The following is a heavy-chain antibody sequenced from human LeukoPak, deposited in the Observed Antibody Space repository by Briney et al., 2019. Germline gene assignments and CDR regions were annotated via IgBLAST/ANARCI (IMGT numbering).Heavy chain of an antibody. CDR2: IYKSGST. J-gene: IGHJ5*02. Sequence: SETLSLTCTVSGGSISSGSYYWGWIRQPGGKGLEWIGRIYKSGSTNYNPSRKSRVTISVDTPKNHFSLNLSSVTAADTAVYYCAREGLAMVRGVLPKEAWGLFDPWGQETLVTVSS. CDR3: AREGLAMVRGVLPKEAWGLFDP. D-gene: IGHD3-10*01. CDR1: GGSISSGSYY. V-gene: IGHV4-61*02.